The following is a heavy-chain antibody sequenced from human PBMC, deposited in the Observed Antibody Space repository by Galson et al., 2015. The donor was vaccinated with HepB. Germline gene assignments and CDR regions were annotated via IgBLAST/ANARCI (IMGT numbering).Heavy chain of an antibody. CDR2: IWADGSIQ. CDR1: GFTFSTYG. Sequence: SLRLSCAASGFTFSTYGIHWVRQAPGKGLEWVAVIWADGSIQKYADFVKGRFTISRDNSKNTLYLQMDSLRAGDTAVYYCATDRGGSPFDYWGQGTLVTVSS. V-gene: IGHV3-33*01. CDR3: ATDRGGSPFDY. J-gene: IGHJ4*02. D-gene: IGHD3-10*01.